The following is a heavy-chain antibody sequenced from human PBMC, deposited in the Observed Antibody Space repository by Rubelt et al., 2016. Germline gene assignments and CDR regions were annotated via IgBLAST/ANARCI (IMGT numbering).Heavy chain of an antibody. CDR3: ARVNYDILTGYGPFDY. D-gene: IGHD3-9*01. CDR2: IYYSGST. V-gene: IGHV4-59*01. Sequence: QVQLQESGPGLVKPSETLSLTCTVSGGSISSYYWSWIRQPPGKGLEWIGYIYYSGSTNYNPSLKSRVTRSVDTAKNQFSLKLSSVTAAETAVYYCARVNYDILTGYGPFDYWGQGTLVTVSS. CDR1: GGSISSYY. J-gene: IGHJ4*02.